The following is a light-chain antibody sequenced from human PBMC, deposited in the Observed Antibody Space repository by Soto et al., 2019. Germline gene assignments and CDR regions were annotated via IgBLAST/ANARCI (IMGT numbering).Light chain of an antibody. J-gene: IGKJ4*01. Sequence: DIVMTQSPDSLAVSLGERATINCKSSQSVLYSSNNKNYLAWYQQKPGQPPKLLIYWASTRKSGVPDRFSGSGSGTDFTLTISSLQAEDVAVYYCQQYYSTPQLTFGGGTKVEIK. V-gene: IGKV4-1*01. CDR1: QSVLYSSNNKNY. CDR3: QQYYSTPQLT. CDR2: WAS.